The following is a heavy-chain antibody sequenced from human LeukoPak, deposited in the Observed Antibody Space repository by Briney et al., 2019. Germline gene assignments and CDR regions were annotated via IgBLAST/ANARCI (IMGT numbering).Heavy chain of an antibody. D-gene: IGHD3-10*01. Sequence: SETLSLTCTVSGGSISSGDYYWSWIRQPPGKGLEWIGYIYYSGSTHYNPSLKSRVTISVDTSKNQFSLKLSSVTAADTAVYYCARTSLGGAWFNPWGQGTLVTVSS. CDR3: ARTSLGGAWFNP. CDR2: IYYSGST. V-gene: IGHV4-30-4*08. CDR1: GGSISSGDYY. J-gene: IGHJ5*02.